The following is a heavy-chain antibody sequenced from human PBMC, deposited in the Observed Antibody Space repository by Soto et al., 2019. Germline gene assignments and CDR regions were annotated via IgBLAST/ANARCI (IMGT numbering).Heavy chain of an antibody. J-gene: IGHJ4*02. CDR2: IQHSGST. CDR3: ARATMVRRGGLDY. V-gene: IGHV4-30-2*01. D-gene: IGHD3-10*01. Sequence: QLQLQESGSGLVKPSQTLSLTCAVSGGSISSGSYSWNWIRQPPGKGLEWIGYIQHSGSTYYTPSIKSRVSISVDGATIQFSLKLSSVTAADTAVYYCARATMVRRGGLDYWGQGTMVTVAS. CDR1: GGSISSGSYS.